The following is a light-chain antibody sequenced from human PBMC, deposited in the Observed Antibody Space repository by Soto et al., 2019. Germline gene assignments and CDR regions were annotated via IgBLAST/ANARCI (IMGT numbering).Light chain of an antibody. CDR3: QQRLTWPRT. J-gene: IGKJ1*01. CDR2: DSS. CDR1: QSVSRY. V-gene: IGKV3-11*01. Sequence: EIVLTQSPATLSLSPGERATLSCRASQSVSRYLAWYQQKPGQAPRLLIYDSSNRATGIPARFSGGGSGTDFPLTISSLEPEDFAVYYCQQRLTWPRTFRQGTKVEIK.